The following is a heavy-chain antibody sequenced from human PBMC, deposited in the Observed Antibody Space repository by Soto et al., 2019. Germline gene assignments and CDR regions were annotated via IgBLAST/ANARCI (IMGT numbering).Heavy chain of an antibody. Sequence: PGGSLRLSCVASGFTFSNFAIHWVRQAPGRGLEWVAVISGDGGTKSYADSVKGRFTISRDNTKNTLYLQMNSLRAEDTAVYYCTGGSSGYYPYYYGMDVWGQGTTVTVSS. D-gene: IGHD3-22*01. V-gene: IGHV3-30*03. CDR2: ISGDGGTK. CDR3: TGGSSGYYPYYYGMDV. J-gene: IGHJ6*02. CDR1: GFTFSNFA.